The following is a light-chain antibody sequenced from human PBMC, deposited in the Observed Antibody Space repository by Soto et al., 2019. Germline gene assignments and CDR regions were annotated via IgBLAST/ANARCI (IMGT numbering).Light chain of an antibody. CDR2: SNN. V-gene: IGLV1-40*01. CDR1: GSNIGAGYD. Sequence: QSVLTQPPSVSGAPGQRVTISCTGSGSNIGAGYDVHWYQQVPGTAPKLLIYSNNNRPSGVPDRFSGSKSGTSASLVINGLQAEDEADYYCQSYDSSLSGSGVIGGGTKLTVL. CDR3: QSYDSSLSGSGV. J-gene: IGLJ2*01.